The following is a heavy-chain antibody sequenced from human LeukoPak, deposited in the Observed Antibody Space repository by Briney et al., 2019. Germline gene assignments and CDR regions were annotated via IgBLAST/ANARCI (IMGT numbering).Heavy chain of an antibody. CDR2: IGTAGDT. J-gene: IGHJ2*01. CDR1: GFTFSSYD. D-gene: IGHD2-2*01. V-gene: IGHV3-13*01. Sequence: GGSLRLSCAASGFTFSSYDMHWVRQATGKGLEWVSAIGTAGDTYYPGSVKGRFTISRENAKNSLHLQMNSLRAEDTAVYYCARGPHIVVVPAARYFDLWGRGTLVTVSS. CDR3: ARGPHIVVVPAARYFDL.